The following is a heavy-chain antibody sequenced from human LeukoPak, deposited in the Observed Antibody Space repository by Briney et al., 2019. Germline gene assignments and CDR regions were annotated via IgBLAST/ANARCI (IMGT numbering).Heavy chain of an antibody. CDR2: IYSSVST. J-gene: IGHJ4*02. Sequence: SSETLSLTCTVSGGSISSNAYYWAWIRQPPGKGLEWIGSIYSSVSTYYNPSLKSRVTISVDTSKNQFSLRLSSVTAADAALYYCAYSGSYGHLGYWGQGIPVTVSS. CDR3: AYSGSYGHLGY. D-gene: IGHD1-26*01. V-gene: IGHV4-39*01. CDR1: GGSISSNAYY.